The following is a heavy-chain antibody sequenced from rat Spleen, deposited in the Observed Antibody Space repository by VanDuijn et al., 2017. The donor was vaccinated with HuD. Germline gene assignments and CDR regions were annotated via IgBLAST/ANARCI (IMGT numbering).Heavy chain of an antibody. CDR2: IWGDGST. J-gene: IGHJ3*01. CDR3: ARLEGITSDWFAY. Sequence: QVQLKESGPDLVQPSQTLSLTCTVSGLSLTSNSVSWVRQPPGKGLEWMGGIWGDGSTDYNSPLKSRLSISRDTFKSQVFLKMNSLQPEDTGTYYCARLEGITSDWFAYWGQGTLVTVSS. CDR1: GLSLTSNS. D-gene: IGHD1-4*01. V-gene: IGHV2-1*01.